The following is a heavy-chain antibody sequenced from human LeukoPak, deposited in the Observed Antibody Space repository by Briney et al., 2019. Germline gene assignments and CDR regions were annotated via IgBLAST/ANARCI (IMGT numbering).Heavy chain of an antibody. J-gene: IGHJ4*02. CDR2: ISAYNGNT. D-gene: IGHD6-13*01. Sequence: ASVKVSCKASGGTFSSYAISWVRQAPGQGLEWMGWISAYNGNTNYAQKLQGRVTMTTDTSTSTAYMELRSLRSDDTAVYYCARVGLDPYSSSWYLPDYWGQGTLVTVSS. CDR1: GGTFSSYA. CDR3: ARVGLDPYSSSWYLPDY. V-gene: IGHV1-18*01.